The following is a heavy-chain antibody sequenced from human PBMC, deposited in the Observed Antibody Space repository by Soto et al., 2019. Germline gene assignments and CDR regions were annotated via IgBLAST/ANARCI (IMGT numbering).Heavy chain of an antibody. CDR2: INWDDSNT. Sequence: VQLVEYGGVVVQPGGSLRLSCAASGFTFDDYSMHWIRQAPGKGLEWSSLINWDDSNTYYADSVRGRFTISRDNSNNSMYLQMRGLSNEDTALYYCVKDMAPGGNSGPFDFWCQGTLVTVSP. J-gene: IGHJ4*02. V-gene: IGHV3-43*01. CDR3: VKDMAPGGNSGPFDF. CDR1: GFTFDDYS. D-gene: IGHD2-21*02.